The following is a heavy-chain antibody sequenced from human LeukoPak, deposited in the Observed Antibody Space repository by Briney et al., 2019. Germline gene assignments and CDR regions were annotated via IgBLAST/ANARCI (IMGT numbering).Heavy chain of an antibody. D-gene: IGHD3-10*01. CDR2: ISGSGGST. CDR3: AKAIWFGELLSTVNFDY. CDR1: GFTFSSYA. Sequence: GGSLRLSCAASGFTFSSYAMSWVRQAPGKGLEWVSAISGSGGSTYYADSVKGRFTISGDNSKNTLYLQMNSLRAEDTAVYYCAKAIWFGELLSTVNFDYWGQGTLVTVSS. V-gene: IGHV3-23*01. J-gene: IGHJ4*02.